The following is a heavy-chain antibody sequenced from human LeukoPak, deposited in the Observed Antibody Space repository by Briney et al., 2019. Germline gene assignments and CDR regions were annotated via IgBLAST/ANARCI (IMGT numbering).Heavy chain of an antibody. Sequence: SETLSLTCTVSGGSISSGGYYWSWIRQPPGKGLEWIGYIYHSGSTYYNPSLKSRVTISVDRSKNQFSLKLSSVTAADTAVYYCAREGGGPGDAFDIWGQGTMVTVSS. D-gene: IGHD3-16*01. V-gene: IGHV4-30-2*01. CDR3: AREGGGPGDAFDI. J-gene: IGHJ3*02. CDR2: IYHSGST. CDR1: GGSISSGGYY.